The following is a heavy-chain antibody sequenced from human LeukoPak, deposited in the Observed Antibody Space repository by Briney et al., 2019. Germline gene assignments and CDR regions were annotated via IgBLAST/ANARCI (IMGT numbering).Heavy chain of an antibody. V-gene: IGHV4-39*01. CDR1: GGSISSTTYY. CDR3: ARLSHYSDSSGYYLGSYYFDY. J-gene: IGHJ4*02. Sequence: PSETLSLTCTVSGGSISSTTYYWGWIRQPPGKGLEWIGTIYYGGSTYYNPSVKSRVTLSLDTSKNQLSLKLSSVTAADTAVYYCARLSHYSDSSGYYLGSYYFDYWGQGSLVTVSS. CDR2: IYYGGST. D-gene: IGHD3-22*01.